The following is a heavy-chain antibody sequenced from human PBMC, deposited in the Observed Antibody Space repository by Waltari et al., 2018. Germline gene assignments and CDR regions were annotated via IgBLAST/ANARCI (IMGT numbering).Heavy chain of an antibody. Sequence: VQLVESGGVLVQPARSLKLSCAASDLPFSDYAINWVRQAPGKGLEWVSGISWNSGSIGYADSVKGRFTISRDNAKNSLYLQMNSLRAEDTALYYCAKEFLGAFDIWGQGTMVTVSS. CDR3: AKEFLGAFDI. CDR2: ISWNSGSI. CDR1: DLPFSDYA. J-gene: IGHJ3*02. V-gene: IGHV3-9*01.